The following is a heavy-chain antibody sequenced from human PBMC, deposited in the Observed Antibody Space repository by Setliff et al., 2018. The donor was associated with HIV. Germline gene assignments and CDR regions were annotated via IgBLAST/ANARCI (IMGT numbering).Heavy chain of an antibody. Sequence: SVKVSCKASSYTFTSYGISWVVQAPGQGLEWMGQIIPIFGTPRYAQKFQGRVTITADESTSTAYMVLSNLKSEDTAVYYCATARRDYYDRGRRSHYYIDVWGKGTTVTVSS. CDR3: ATARRDYYDRGRRSHYYIDV. J-gene: IGHJ6*03. D-gene: IGHD3-22*01. V-gene: IGHV1-69*13. CDR2: IIPIFGTP. CDR1: SYTFTSYG.